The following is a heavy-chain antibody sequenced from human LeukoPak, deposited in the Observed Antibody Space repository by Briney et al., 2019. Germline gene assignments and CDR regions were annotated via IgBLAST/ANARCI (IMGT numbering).Heavy chain of an antibody. CDR1: GGSISRSSYY. V-gene: IGHV4-39*01. J-gene: IGHJ3*02. CDR3: ARPWNRASLDAFDI. Sequence: SETLSLTCTVSGGSISRSSYYWGWIRQPPGKGLEWLGSIYYSGSTYYNPSLKSRVTISVDTSKNQFSLKLSSVTAADTAVYYCARPWNRASLDAFDIWRQGTMVTVSS. CDR2: IYYSGST. D-gene: IGHD1-1*01.